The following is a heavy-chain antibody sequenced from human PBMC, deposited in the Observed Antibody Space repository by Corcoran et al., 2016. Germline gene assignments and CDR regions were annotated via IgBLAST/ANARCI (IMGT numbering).Heavy chain of an antibody. J-gene: IGHJ4*02. CDR3: ARLIFPTTYYFDY. V-gene: IGHV4-59*01. CDR2: IYYSGST. Sequence: QVQLQESGPGLVKPSETLSLTCTVSGGSISSYYWSWIRQPPGKGLEWIGYIYYSGSTNYNPSLKSRVTISVDTSKNQFSLKLSSVTAADTAVYYCARLIFPTTYYFDYWGQGTLVTVSS. CDR1: GGSISSYY.